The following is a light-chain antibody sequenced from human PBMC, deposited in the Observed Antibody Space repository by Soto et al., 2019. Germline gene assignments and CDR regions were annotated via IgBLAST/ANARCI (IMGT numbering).Light chain of an antibody. CDR1: QSVSSSY. CDR2: GAS. J-gene: IGKJ1*01. V-gene: IGKV3-20*01. Sequence: DIVMTQSPLSLPVTPGEPASISCRSSQSVSSSYLAWYQQKPGQAPRLLIYGASSRATGIPDRFTGSGSGTDFTLTISRLEPEDFAVYYCQQYGSSRQTFGQGTKVDIK. CDR3: QQYGSSRQT.